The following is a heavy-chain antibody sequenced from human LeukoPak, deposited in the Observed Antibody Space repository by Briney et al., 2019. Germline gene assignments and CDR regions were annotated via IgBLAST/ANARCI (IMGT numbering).Heavy chain of an antibody. CDR1: GFTFINYW. D-gene: IGHD3-10*01. CDR3: ARFAMTMVRGVIIGYYFDY. V-gene: IGHV3-48*01. J-gene: IGHJ4*02. Sequence: GGSLRLSCVTSGFTFINYWMTWVRQAPGKGLEWVSYISSSSSTIYYADSVKGRFTISRDNAKNSLYLQMNSLRAEDTAVYYCARFAMTMVRGVIIGYYFDYWGQGTLVTVSS. CDR2: ISSSSSTI.